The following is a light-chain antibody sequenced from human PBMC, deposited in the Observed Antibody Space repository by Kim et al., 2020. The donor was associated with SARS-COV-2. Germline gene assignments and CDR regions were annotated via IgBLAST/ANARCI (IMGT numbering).Light chain of an antibody. J-gene: IGKJ3*01. V-gene: IGKV1-39*01. Sequence: DIQMTQSPSTLSVSPGDRVTISCRTTQSITSHLNWYQQKPGRAPKLLISAASTLEAGIPARFSGSGSGTDFTLTISSLQPEDFATYFCQQSNIRPFTFGPGTKVDIK. CDR2: AAS. CDR1: QSITSH. CDR3: QQSNIRPFT.